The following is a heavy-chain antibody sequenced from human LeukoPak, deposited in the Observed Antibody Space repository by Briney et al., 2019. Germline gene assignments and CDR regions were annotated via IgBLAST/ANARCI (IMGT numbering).Heavy chain of an antibody. CDR2: ISTYNGNT. J-gene: IGHJ4*02. CDR3: ARGGVSSSWYRTPDY. V-gene: IGHV1-18*01. CDR1: GYTFTTYG. D-gene: IGHD6-13*01. Sequence: ASVEVSCKASGYTFTTYGISWVRQAPGQGLEWMGWISTYNGNTNYAQNLQGRVTMTTDTSTSTAYMELRSLRSDDTAVYYCARGGVSSSWYRTPDYWGQGTLVTVSS.